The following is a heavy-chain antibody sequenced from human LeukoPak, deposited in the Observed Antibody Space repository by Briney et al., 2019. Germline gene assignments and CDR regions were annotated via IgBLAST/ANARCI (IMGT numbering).Heavy chain of an antibody. CDR3: AKVSDYSYFFYMDV. CDR1: GFTFSSYA. V-gene: IGHV3-30*02. J-gene: IGHJ6*03. Sequence: GGSLRLSCAASGFTFSSYAMHWVRQAPGKGLEWVAFIRYDGSDKCYADSVKGRFTISRDNSKNTLFLEMNNLRAEDTALYYCAKVSDYSYFFYMDVWGKGTTV. D-gene: IGHD2-21*01. CDR2: IRYDGSDK.